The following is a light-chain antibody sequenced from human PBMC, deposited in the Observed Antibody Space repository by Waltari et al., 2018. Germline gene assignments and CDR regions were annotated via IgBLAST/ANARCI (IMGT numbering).Light chain of an antibody. CDR1: QSISSR. J-gene: IGKJ2*01. Sequence: DIQMTQSPSTLSASVRDRVTITCRSSQSISSRLAWYQQKSGKAPKLLIYKASSLESGVPSRFSGSGSGTEFTLTISSLQPDDFATYYCQQYNSYPYTFGQGTKLEIK. CDR2: KAS. V-gene: IGKV1-5*03. CDR3: QQYNSYPYT.